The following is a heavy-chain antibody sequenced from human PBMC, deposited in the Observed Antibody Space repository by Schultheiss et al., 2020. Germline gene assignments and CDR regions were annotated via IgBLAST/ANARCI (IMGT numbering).Heavy chain of an antibody. V-gene: IGHV3-30*03. CDR2: ISYDGVIR. CDR1: GFSFSRFG. J-gene: IGHJ4*02. Sequence: GGSLRLSCAASGFSFSRFGMHWVRQAPGKGLEWVAVISYDGVIRHYHDSVKGRFIVSRDDSENTLYLQMNSLRADDTAVYYCATEFPIVSPGKQYWGQGVLVTVSS. D-gene: IGHD5/OR15-5a*01. CDR3: ATEFPIVSPGKQY.